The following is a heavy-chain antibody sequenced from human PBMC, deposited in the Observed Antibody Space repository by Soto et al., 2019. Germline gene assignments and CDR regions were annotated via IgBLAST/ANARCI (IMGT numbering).Heavy chain of an antibody. V-gene: IGHV3-23*01. D-gene: IGHD3-9*01. CDR1: GFTFSSYA. CDR2: ISGSGGST. Sequence: GGSLRLSCAASGFTFSSYAMGWVRQDPGKGLEWVSAISGSGGSTYYADSVKGRFTISRDNSKNTLYLQMNSLRAEDTAVYYCAKDTALRYPPIDGMDVWGQGTTVTVSS. J-gene: IGHJ6*02. CDR3: AKDTALRYPPIDGMDV.